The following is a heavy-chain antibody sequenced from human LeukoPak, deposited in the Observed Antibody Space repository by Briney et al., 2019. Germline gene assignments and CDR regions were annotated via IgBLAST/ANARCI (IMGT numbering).Heavy chain of an antibody. CDR2: IYYSGST. Sequence: SETLSLTCTVSGGSISSSSYYWGWIRQPPGKGLEWIGSIYYSGSTYYNPSLKSRVTISVDTSKNQFSLKLSSVTAADTAVYYCARDYGSESYPHWGQGTLVTVSS. V-gene: IGHV4-39*02. CDR1: GGSISSSSYY. D-gene: IGHD3-10*01. J-gene: IGHJ4*02. CDR3: ARDYGSESYPH.